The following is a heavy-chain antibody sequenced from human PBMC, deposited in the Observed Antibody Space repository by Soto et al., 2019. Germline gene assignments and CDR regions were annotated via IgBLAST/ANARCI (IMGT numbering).Heavy chain of an antibody. V-gene: IGHV3-48*02. CDR1: GFTFSSDA. CDR2: ISSSSSTI. J-gene: IGHJ6*02. Sequence: PGGSLRLSCAASGFTFSSDAMSWVRQAPGKGLEWVSYISSSSSTIYYADSVKGRFTISRDNAKNSLYLQMNSLRDEDTAVYYCARAGHHRGGSYYYYGMDVWGQGTTVTVSS. CDR3: ARAGHHRGGSYYYYGMDV.